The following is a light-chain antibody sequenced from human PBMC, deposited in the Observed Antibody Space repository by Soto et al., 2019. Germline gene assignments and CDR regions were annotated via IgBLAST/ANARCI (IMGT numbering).Light chain of an antibody. Sequence: EIVLTQSPATLSLSPGERATLSCRASQSVSSYLAWYQQKPGQAPRLLIYDASNRAIGIPARFSGSGSGTDFTLTISSLEPEDFAVYYGQQRSNWPRALTFGGGTKVEIK. J-gene: IGKJ4*01. CDR1: QSVSSY. V-gene: IGKV3-11*01. CDR2: DAS. CDR3: QQRSNWPRALT.